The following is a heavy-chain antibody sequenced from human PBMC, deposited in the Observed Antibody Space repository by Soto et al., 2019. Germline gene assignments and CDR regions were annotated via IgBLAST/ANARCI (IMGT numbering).Heavy chain of an antibody. CDR1: GFTFSSYS. CDR2: ISSSSSYI. D-gene: IGHD6-13*01. J-gene: IGHJ4*02. Sequence: EVQLVESGGGLVKPGGSLRLSCAASGFTFSSYSMNWVRQAPGKGLEWVSSISSSSSYIYYADSVKGRFTISRDNAKNSLYLQMNSLRAEDTAVYYCASSPGVDGAAAEFVDYWGQGTLVTVSS. V-gene: IGHV3-21*01. CDR3: ASSPGVDGAAAEFVDY.